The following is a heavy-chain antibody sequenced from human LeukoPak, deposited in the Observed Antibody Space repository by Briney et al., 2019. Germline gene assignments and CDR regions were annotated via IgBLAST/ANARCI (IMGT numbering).Heavy chain of an antibody. CDR3: AHRPQIRGYNNVYAFDI. CDR2: IYWDDDK. V-gene: IGHV2-5*02. D-gene: IGHD5-12*01. Sequence: ESGPTLVKPTQTLTLTCTFSGFSFSTTGVGVGWIRQPPGKALEWLALIYWDDDKRYSPSLKSRLTITKDTSKNQVVLTMTNMDPVDTATYYCAHRPQIRGYNNVYAFDIWGQGTLVTVSS. J-gene: IGHJ3*02. CDR1: GFSFSTTGVG.